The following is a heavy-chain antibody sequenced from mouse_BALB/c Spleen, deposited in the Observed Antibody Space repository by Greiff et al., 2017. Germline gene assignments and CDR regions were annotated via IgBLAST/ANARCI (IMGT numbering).Heavy chain of an antibody. J-gene: IGHJ4*01. Sequence: QVQLQQSGPGLVAPSQSLSITCTVSGFSLTSYGVHWVRQPPGKGLEWLGVIWAGGSTNYNSALMSRLSISKDNSKSQVFLKMNSLQTDDTAMYYCARAYYGNLYAMDYWGQGTSVTVSS. CDR3: ARAYYGNLYAMDY. D-gene: IGHD2-10*01. V-gene: IGHV2-9*02. CDR1: GFSLTSYG. CDR2: IWAGGST.